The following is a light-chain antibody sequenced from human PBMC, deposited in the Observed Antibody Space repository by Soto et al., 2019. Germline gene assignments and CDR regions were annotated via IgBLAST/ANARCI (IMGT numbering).Light chain of an antibody. J-gene: IGKJ5*01. Sequence: AIQLTQSPSSLSASVGDRVTITCRASQGISSALAWYQQKPGKAPKLLIYDASTLESGVPSRFSGSGSGTDVTLTISSLQPEDFATYYCQQFSNYVLTFGQGTRLEIK. CDR3: QQFSNYVLT. CDR1: QGISSA. CDR2: DAS. V-gene: IGKV1D-13*01.